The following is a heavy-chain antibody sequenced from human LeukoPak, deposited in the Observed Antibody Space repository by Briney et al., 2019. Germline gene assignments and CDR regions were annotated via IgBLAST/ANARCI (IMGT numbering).Heavy chain of an antibody. D-gene: IGHD6-13*01. Sequence: GASVKVSCKASGGTFSSYAISWVRQAPGQGLEWMGGIIPIFGTANYAQKFQGRVTITADESTSTAYMELSSLRSEDTAVYYCARDPSSSWYNWFDPWGQGALVTVSS. J-gene: IGHJ5*02. V-gene: IGHV1-69*13. CDR3: ARDPSSSWYNWFDP. CDR2: IIPIFGTA. CDR1: GGTFSSYA.